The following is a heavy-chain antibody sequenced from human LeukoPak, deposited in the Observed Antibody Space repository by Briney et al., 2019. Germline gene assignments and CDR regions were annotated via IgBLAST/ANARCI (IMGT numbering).Heavy chain of an antibody. CDR2: INAGIGNT. CDR3: ARVSSNWRDFDY. Sequence: ASVKVSCKASGYTFTNYAIHWVRQAPGQRLEWMGWINAGIGNTKYSQKFQGRVAITRDTSASTAYMELSSLRSEDTAVYYCARVSSNWRDFDYWGQGTLVTVSS. CDR1: GYTFTNYA. J-gene: IGHJ4*02. D-gene: IGHD6-13*01. V-gene: IGHV1-3*01.